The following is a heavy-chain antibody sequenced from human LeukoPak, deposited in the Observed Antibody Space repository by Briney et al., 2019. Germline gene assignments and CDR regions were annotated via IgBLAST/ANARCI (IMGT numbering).Heavy chain of an antibody. Sequence: SVKVSCKASGGIFSSYAISWVRQAPGQGLEWMGGIIPIFGTANYAQKFQGRVTITTDESTSTAYMELSSLRSEDTAVYYCASSSGWVGGSNWFDPWGQGTLVTVSS. J-gene: IGHJ5*02. V-gene: IGHV1-69*05. CDR3: ASSSGWVGGSNWFDP. D-gene: IGHD6-19*01. CDR2: IIPIFGTA. CDR1: GGIFSSYA.